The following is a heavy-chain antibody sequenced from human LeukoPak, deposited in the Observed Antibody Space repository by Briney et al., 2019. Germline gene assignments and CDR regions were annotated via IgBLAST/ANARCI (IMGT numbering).Heavy chain of an antibody. Sequence: GGSLRLSCAASGFTFSSFTMNWVRQAPGKGLEWVSSISSSGSDVYYAESVKGRFTISRDNAKNSLYLELNSLRAEDTGVYFCARDRGWQQFDYWGQGTLVTVSS. CDR1: GFTFSSFT. D-gene: IGHD5-24*01. CDR3: ARDRGWQQFDY. CDR2: ISSSGSDV. J-gene: IGHJ4*01. V-gene: IGHV3-21*01.